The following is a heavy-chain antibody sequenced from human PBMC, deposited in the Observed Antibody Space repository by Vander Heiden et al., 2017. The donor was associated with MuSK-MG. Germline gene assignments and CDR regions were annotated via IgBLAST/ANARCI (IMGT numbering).Heavy chain of an antibody. D-gene: IGHD3-10*02. CDR3: ARTMFVSWSYGAVDAFDS. CDR1: GFTFSNHS. CDR2: ISSSSDYI. V-gene: IGHV3-21*01. Sequence: EVQLVESGGGLVKPGGSLSLSCAASGFTFSNHSMNLVRQAPGKGLEWVSSISSSSDYIYYADSVKGRFTISRDNAKSSLSLQMNSLRAEDTAVYDGARTMFVSWSYGAVDAFDSWGQGSMVTVSS. J-gene: IGHJ3*02.